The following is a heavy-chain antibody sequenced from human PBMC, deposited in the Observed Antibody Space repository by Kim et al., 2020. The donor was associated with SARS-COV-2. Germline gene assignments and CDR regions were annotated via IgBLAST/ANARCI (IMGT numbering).Heavy chain of an antibody. V-gene: IGHV3-23*01. CDR2: ISGSGGST. J-gene: IGHJ4*02. CDR3: AKDPRIQLWSDGGRGVGY. Sequence: GGSLRLSCAASGFTFSSYAMSWVRQAPGKGLEWVSAISGSGGSTYYADSVKGRFTISRDNSKNTLYLQMNSLRAEDTAVYYCAKDPRIQLWSDGGRGVGYWGQGTLVTVSS. D-gene: IGHD5-18*01. CDR1: GFTFSSYA.